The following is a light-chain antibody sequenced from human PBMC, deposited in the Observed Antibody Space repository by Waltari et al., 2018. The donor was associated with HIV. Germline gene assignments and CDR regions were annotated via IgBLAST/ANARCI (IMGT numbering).Light chain of an antibody. CDR3: QAWDSSTWM. V-gene: IGLV3-1*01. CDR2: QDG. CDR1: HLGDKY. J-gene: IGLJ3*02. Sequence: YELTQPPSVSVSPGQTARITCSGDHLGDKYACWYQQKPGQSPVLVIYQDGKRPSGIPERCSGSNSGNTATLSISGTQAMDEADYYCQAWDSSTWMFGGGTKLTVL.